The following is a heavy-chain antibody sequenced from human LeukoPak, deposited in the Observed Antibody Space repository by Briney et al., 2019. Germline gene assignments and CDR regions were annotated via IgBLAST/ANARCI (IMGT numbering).Heavy chain of an antibody. J-gene: IGHJ4*02. CDR1: GGSFSGYY. CDR2: INHSGST. CDR3: ARAPMGFEYYFDY. Sequence: SETLSLTCAVYGGSFSGYYWSWIRQPPGKGLEWIGEINHSGSTNYNPSLKSRVTISVDTSKNQSSLKLSSVTAADTAVYYCARAPMGFEYYFDYWGQGTLVTVSS. V-gene: IGHV4-34*01. D-gene: IGHD3-16*01.